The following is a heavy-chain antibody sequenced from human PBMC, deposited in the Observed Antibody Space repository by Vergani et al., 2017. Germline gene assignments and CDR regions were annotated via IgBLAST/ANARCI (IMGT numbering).Heavy chain of an antibody. V-gene: IGHV3-23*01. CDR2: ISGSGGST. CDR1: GFTFSSYA. J-gene: IGHJ4*02. D-gene: IGHD5-24*01. CDR3: AKATGEMATTPGGY. Sequence: EVQLLESGGGLVQPGGSLRLSCAASGFTFSSYAMSWVRQAPGKGLEWVAAISGSGGSTYYADSVKGRCTISRDNSKNTLYLQMNSLRAEDTALYYCAKATGEMATTPGGYWGQGTLVTVSS.